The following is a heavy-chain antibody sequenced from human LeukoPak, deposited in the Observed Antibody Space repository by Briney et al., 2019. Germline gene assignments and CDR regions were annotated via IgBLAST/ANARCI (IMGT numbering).Heavy chain of an antibody. Sequence: SETLSLTCTVSGGSISSYYWSWIRQPPGKGLEWIGYIYTSGSTNYNPSLKSRVTISVDTSKNQFSLKLSSVTAADTAVYYCARHFNRITILEWLLYRIWGWGDNWFDPWGQGTLVTVSS. D-gene: IGHD3-3*01. V-gene: IGHV4-4*09. CDR1: GGSISSYY. CDR2: IYTSGST. CDR3: ARHFNRITILEWLLYRIWGWGDNWFDP. J-gene: IGHJ5*02.